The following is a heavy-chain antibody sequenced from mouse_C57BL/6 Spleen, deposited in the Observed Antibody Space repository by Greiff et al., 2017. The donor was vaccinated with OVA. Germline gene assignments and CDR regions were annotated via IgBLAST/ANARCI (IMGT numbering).Heavy chain of an antibody. CDR3: ARGERSNPFF. V-gene: IGHV1-4*01. CDR1: GYTFTSYT. Sequence: VKLVESGAELARPGASVKMSCKASGYTFTSYTMHWVKQRPGQGLEWIGYINPSSGYTKYNQKFKDKATLTADKSSSTAYMQLSSLTSEDSAVYYCARGERSNPFFWGQGTTLTVSS. D-gene: IGHD1-3*01. J-gene: IGHJ2*01. CDR2: INPSSGYT.